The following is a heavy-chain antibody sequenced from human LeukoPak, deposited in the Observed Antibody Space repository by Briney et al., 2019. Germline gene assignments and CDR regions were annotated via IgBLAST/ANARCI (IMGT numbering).Heavy chain of an antibody. CDR1: GGSISSSSYY. CDR2: IYYSGST. Sequence: SETLSLTCTVSGGSISSSSYYWGWIRQPPGKGLEWIGSIYYSGSTYYNPSLKSRVTISVDTSKNQFSLKLSSVTAADTAVYYCARVDSSSSGYYFDYWGQGTLVTVSS. D-gene: IGHD6-6*01. J-gene: IGHJ4*02. CDR3: ARVDSSSSGYYFDY. V-gene: IGHV4-39*07.